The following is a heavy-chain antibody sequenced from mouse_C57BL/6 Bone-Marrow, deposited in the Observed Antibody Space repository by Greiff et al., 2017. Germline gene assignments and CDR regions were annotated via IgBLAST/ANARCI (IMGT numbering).Heavy chain of an antibody. CDR1: GFNIKDDY. V-gene: IGHV14-4*01. D-gene: IGHD1-1*01. CDR2: FDPENGDT. Sequence: VQLQQSRAELVRPGASVKLSCTASGFNIKDDYMHWVKQRPEQGLEWIGWFDPENGDTVYASKFQGKATITADTSSNTAYLQLSSLTSEDTAVYYCTTYYYGSSSLFAYWGQGTLVTVSA. J-gene: IGHJ3*01. CDR3: TTYYYGSSSLFAY.